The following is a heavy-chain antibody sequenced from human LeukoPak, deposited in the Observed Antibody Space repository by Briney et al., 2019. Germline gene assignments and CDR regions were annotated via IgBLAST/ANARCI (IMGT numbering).Heavy chain of an antibody. J-gene: IGHJ4*02. Sequence: QAGGSLRLSCAASGFTFSSYSMNWVRQAPGKGLEWVSVIAGSDGFTQYADSVKGRFTISRDNSKNTVYLQMNRLRVEDTALYYCVRSLDYWGQGTLVTVSS. CDR1: GFTFSSYS. V-gene: IGHV3-23*01. CDR2: IAGSDGFT. CDR3: VRSLDY.